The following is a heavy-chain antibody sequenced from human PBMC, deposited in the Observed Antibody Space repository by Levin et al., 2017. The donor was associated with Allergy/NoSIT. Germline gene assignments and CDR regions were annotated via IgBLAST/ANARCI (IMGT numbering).Heavy chain of an antibody. CDR3: AKDGWFGELFGLHFDY. Sequence: GGSLRLSCAASGFTFSSYGMHWVRQAPGKGLEWVAVISYDGSNKYYADSVKGRFTISRDNSKNTLYLQMNSLRAEDTAVYYCAKDGWFGELFGLHFDYWGQGTLVTVSS. CDR1: GFTFSSYG. V-gene: IGHV3-30*18. J-gene: IGHJ4*02. CDR2: ISYDGSNK. D-gene: IGHD3-10*01.